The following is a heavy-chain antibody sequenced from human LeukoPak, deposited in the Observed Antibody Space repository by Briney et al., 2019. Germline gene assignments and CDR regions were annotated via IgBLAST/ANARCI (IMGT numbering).Heavy chain of an antibody. Sequence: SETLSLTCTVSGGSISSSSYYWGWIRQPPGKGLEWIGSIYYSGSTYYNPSLKSRVTISVDKSKNQISLKLSSVTAADTAVYYCASKEYYYYGMDVWGQGTTVTVSS. CDR1: GGSISSSSYY. CDR3: ASKEYYYYGMDV. CDR2: IYYSGST. V-gene: IGHV4-39*07. J-gene: IGHJ6*01.